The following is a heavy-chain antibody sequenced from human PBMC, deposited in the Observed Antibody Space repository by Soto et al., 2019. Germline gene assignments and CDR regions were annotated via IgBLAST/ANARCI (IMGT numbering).Heavy chain of an antibody. Sequence: QVQLQESGPGLVKPSETLSLTCTVSGGSISSYYWSWIRQPQGKGLEWIGSIYYSGSTNYNPSLKSRVTISVDTSKNLSSLKLSSVTAADAAVYYCARDWDGYNNWFDPWGQGTLVTVSS. D-gene: IGHD5-12*01. CDR1: GGSISSYY. CDR2: IYYSGST. V-gene: IGHV4-59*01. CDR3: ARDWDGYNNWFDP. J-gene: IGHJ5*02.